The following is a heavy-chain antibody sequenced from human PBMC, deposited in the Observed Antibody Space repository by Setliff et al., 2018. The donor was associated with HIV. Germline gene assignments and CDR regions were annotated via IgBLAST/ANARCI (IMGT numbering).Heavy chain of an antibody. CDR3: VRGGDSSSWYWGRWFYP. D-gene: IGHD6-13*01. J-gene: IGHJ5*02. CDR2: ISHSRST. Sequence: SETLSLTCAVYGESLSGYYWSWIRQPPGKGLEWIGEISHSRSTNYNPSLQSRVTVSVDTSKNQFSLKLSSVNAADTAVYYCVRGGDSSSWYWGRWFYPWGQGTLVTVSS. CDR1: GESLSGYY. V-gene: IGHV4-34*01.